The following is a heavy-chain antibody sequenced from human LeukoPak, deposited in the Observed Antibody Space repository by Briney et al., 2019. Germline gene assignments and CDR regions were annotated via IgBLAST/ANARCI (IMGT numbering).Heavy chain of an antibody. Sequence: ASVKVSCKASGYTFNSYGISWVRQAPGQGLEWMGWMNPNSGNTGYAQKFQGRVTITRNTSISTAYMELSSLRSEDTAVYYCARGLKTAMATTLGYWGQGTLVTVSS. CDR1: GYTFNSYG. CDR3: ARGLKTAMATTLGY. J-gene: IGHJ4*02. V-gene: IGHV1-8*03. D-gene: IGHD5-18*01. CDR2: MNPNSGNT.